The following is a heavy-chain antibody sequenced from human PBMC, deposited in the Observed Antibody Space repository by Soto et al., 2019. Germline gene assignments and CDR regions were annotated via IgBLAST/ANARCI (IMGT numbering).Heavy chain of an antibody. CDR1: GGSISSGGYY. CDR2: IYYSGST. J-gene: IGHJ6*02. D-gene: IGHD6-19*01. CDR3: AGGPPSYSSGWYGPLYGMDV. Sequence: SETLSLTCTVSGGSISSGGYYWSWIRQHPGKGLEWIGYIYYSGSTYYNPSLKSRVTISVDTSKNQFSLKLSSVTAADTAVYYCAGGPPSYSSGWYGPLYGMDVWGQGTTVTVSS. V-gene: IGHV4-31*03.